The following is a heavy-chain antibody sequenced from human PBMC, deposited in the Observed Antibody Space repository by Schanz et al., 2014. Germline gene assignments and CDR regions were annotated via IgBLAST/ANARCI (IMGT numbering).Heavy chain of an antibody. Sequence: QLQMQESGPGLVKPSETLSLTCSVSGDSISSTSYYWGWIRQPPGKGLEWIGGIYYSGSTYYNASLKSGVPISVDTSKTHFSLKLNSVTAADSAVYYCARDRGMTTSDYYYGMDVWGQGTTVTVSS. D-gene: IGHD4-17*01. CDR3: ARDRGMTTSDYYYGMDV. J-gene: IGHJ6*02. CDR1: GDSISSTSYY. V-gene: IGHV4-39*02. CDR2: IYYSGST.